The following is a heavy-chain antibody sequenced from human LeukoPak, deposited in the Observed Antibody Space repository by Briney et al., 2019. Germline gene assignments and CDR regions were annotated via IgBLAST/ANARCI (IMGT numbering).Heavy chain of an antibody. CDR2: IKQDGSEK. CDR1: GFTFSSYW. Sequence: KTGGSLRLSCAASGFTFSSYWMNWVRQAPGKGLEWVANIKQDGSEKYYVDSVKGRFTISRDNAKNSLYLQMNSLRAEDTAVYFCARDRGLIWGIAAGIDWFDPWGQGTLVTVSS. J-gene: IGHJ5*02. D-gene: IGHD6-13*01. CDR3: ARDRGLIWGIAAGIDWFDP. V-gene: IGHV3-7*01.